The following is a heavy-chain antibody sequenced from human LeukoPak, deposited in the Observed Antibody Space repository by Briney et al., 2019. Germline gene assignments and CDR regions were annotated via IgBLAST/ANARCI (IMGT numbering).Heavy chain of an antibody. V-gene: IGHV4-39*01. Sequence: SSETLSLTCTVSAGSISSRCYYWGWLRQPPGRGLEWLGRIYYSRSTYYNPSLKRRFTISVDTSQNKCSLTLSSVTAAHRAVYYGASRNVEMAVDYWGQGTLVTVSS. CDR1: AGSISSRCYY. J-gene: IGHJ4*01. CDR3: ASRNVEMAVDY. CDR2: IYYSRST.